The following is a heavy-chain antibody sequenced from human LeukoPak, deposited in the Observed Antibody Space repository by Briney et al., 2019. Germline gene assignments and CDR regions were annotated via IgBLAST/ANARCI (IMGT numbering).Heavy chain of an antibody. V-gene: IGHV4-61*01. Sequence: SETLSLTCAVSGGSVSSGSYYWSWIRQPPGKGLEWIGYFYYSGTTTGTTNYNPSLESRVTISGDTSKNQLSLMLTSVTAADTAVYYCARGGSEWDRALWIWGQGTLVTVS. CDR1: GGSVSSGSYY. CDR3: ARGGSEWDRALWI. CDR2: FYYSGTTTGTT. J-gene: IGHJ3*02. D-gene: IGHD1-26*01.